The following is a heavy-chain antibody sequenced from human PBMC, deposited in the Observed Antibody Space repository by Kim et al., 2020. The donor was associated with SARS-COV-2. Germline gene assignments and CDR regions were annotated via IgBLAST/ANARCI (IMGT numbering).Heavy chain of an antibody. D-gene: IGHD3-3*01. V-gene: IGHV4-4*07. CDR2: IYTSGST. J-gene: IGHJ6*02. CDR3: AREKRARIFDRAYYYYGMDV. CDR1: GGSISSYY. Sequence: SETLSLTCTVSGGSISSYYWSWIRQPAGKGLEWIGRIYTSGSTNYNPSLKSRVTMSVDTSKNQFSLKLSSVTAADTAVYYCAREKRARIFDRAYYYYGMDVWGQGTTVTVSS.